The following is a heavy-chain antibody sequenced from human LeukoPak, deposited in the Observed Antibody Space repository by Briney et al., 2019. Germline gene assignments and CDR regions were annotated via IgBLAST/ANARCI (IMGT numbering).Heavy chain of an antibody. D-gene: IGHD2-21*02. CDR1: GFTFASYA. Sequence: PPGGSLRLSCAASGFTFASYAVSWVRQAPGKGLEWVSTISGSGGSTYYADSVKGRFTISRDNSKNTLSLQMNSLRAEDTAVYYCAKSGLVTAIRSYFDYWGQGTLVTVSS. CDR3: AKSGLVTAIRSYFDY. CDR2: ISGSGGST. J-gene: IGHJ4*02. V-gene: IGHV3-23*01.